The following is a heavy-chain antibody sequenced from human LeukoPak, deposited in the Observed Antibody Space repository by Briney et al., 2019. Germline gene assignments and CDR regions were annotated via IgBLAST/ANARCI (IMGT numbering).Heavy chain of an antibody. D-gene: IGHD5-12*01. CDR2: INHSGST. CDR1: GGSFSGYY. CDR3: ARGKWLRYYDY. V-gene: IGHV4-34*01. Sequence: KPSETLSLTCAVYGGSFSGYYWSWIRQPPGKGLEWIGEINHSGSTNYNPSLKSRVTISVDTSKNQFSLKLSSVTAADTAVYYCARGKWLRYYDYWGQGTLVTVSS. J-gene: IGHJ4*02.